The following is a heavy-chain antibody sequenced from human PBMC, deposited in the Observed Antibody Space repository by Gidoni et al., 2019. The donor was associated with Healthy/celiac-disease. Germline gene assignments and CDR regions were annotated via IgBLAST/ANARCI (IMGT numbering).Heavy chain of an antibody. V-gene: IGHV4-59*08. D-gene: IGHD2-8*01. CDR1: GGSISSYY. CDR3: ARQYEGSDPFDY. J-gene: IGHJ4*02. Sequence: QVQLQESGPGLVKPSETLSLTCTVSGGSISSYYWSWIRQPPGKGLEWIGYIYYSGSTNYNPSLKSRVTISVDTSKNQFSLKLSSVTAADTAVYYCARQYEGSDPFDYWGQGTLVTVSS. CDR2: IYYSGST.